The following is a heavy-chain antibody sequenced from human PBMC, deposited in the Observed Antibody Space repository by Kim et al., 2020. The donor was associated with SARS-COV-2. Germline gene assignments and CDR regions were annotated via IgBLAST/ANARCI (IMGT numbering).Heavy chain of an antibody. CDR2: ISYDGSNK. J-gene: IGHJ3*02. V-gene: IGHV3-30*18. Sequence: GGSLRLSCAASGFTFSSYGMHWVRQAPGKGLEWVAVISYDGSNKYYADSVKGRFTISRDNSKNTLYLQMNSLRAEDTAVYYCAKLVPAAMGPDAFDIWGQGTMVTVSS. D-gene: IGHD2-2*01. CDR3: AKLVPAAMGPDAFDI. CDR1: GFTFSSYG.